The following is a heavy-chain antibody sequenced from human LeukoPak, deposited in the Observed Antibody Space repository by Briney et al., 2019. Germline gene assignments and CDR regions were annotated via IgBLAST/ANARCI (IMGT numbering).Heavy chain of an antibody. Sequence: SGGSLRLSCAASGFPFSSYAMSWVRQAPGKGLEWVSAISGSGGSTYYADSVKGRFTISRDNSKNTLYLQMNSLRAEDTAVYYCAKVTTNSNYAYFDYWGQGTLVTVSS. CDR3: AKVTTNSNYAYFDY. CDR1: GFPFSSYA. J-gene: IGHJ4*02. D-gene: IGHD4-11*01. V-gene: IGHV3-23*01. CDR2: ISGSGGST.